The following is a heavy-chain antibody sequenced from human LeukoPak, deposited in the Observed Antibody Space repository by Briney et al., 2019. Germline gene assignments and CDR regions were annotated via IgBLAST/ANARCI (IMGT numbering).Heavy chain of an antibody. V-gene: IGHV3-13*01. CDR3: ARAEYSTLYGMDV. D-gene: IGHD6-6*01. J-gene: IGHJ6*02. Sequence: GGSLRLSCAASGFTFSSYDMHWVRQATGKGLEWVSAIGTAGDTYYPGSVKGRFTISRENAKNPLYLQMNSLRAGDTAVYYCARAEYSTLYGMDVWGQGTTVTVSS. CDR2: IGTAGDT. CDR1: GFTFSSYD.